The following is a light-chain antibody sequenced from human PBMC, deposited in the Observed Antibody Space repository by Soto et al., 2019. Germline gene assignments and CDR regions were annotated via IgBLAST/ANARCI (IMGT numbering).Light chain of an antibody. CDR3: QQYDSFWT. V-gene: IGKV1-5*01. CDR1: QPINNL. CDR2: YAS. J-gene: IGKJ1*01. Sequence: DIQMTQSPPTLPASVGARVTITCRARQPINNLLAWYHQNPGEAPRLLIYYASNLDSGAPSRFSGSGSGTEFTLTTTGRRPDDFAAYYCQQYDSFWTFGQGTKVDIK.